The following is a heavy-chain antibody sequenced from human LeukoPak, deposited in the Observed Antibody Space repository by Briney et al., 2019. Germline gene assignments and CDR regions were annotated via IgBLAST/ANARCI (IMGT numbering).Heavy chain of an antibody. D-gene: IGHD5-18*01. CDR1: GVSISSGGYS. CDR2: IYHSGST. Sequence: PSQTLSLTCAVSGVSISSGGYSWSWIRQPPGKGLEWIGYIYHSGSTYYNPSLKSRVTISVDRSKNQFSLKLSSVTAADTAVYYCARGGYSYGDNWFDPWGQGTLATVSS. V-gene: IGHV4-30-2*01. J-gene: IGHJ5*02. CDR3: ARGGYSYGDNWFDP.